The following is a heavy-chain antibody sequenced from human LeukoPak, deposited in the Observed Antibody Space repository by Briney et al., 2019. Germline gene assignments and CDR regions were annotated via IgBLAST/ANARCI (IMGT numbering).Heavy chain of an antibody. CDR3: ARGGNSEDPYYYYGMDV. D-gene: IGHD4-23*01. CDR2: IIPIFGTA. CDR1: GGAFSSYG. J-gene: IGHJ6*02. Sequence: SVKVSCKASGGAFSSYGMSWVRQAPGEGLEWMGGIIPIFGTANYAQKFQGRVTITTDESTSTAYMELSSLRSEDTAVYYCARGGNSEDPYYYYGMDVWGQGTTVTVSS. V-gene: IGHV1-69*05.